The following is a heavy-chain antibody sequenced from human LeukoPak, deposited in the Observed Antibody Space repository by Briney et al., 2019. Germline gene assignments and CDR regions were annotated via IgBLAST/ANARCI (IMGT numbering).Heavy chain of an antibody. CDR3: ARASRPLAAFDI. V-gene: IGHV3-33*01. J-gene: IGHJ3*02. CDR2: IWYDGSNK. CDR1: GFTFSSYG. Sequence: GRSLRLSSAASGFTFSSYGMHWVRQAPGKGLEWVAVIWYDGSNKYYTDSVKGRFTISRDNSKNTLYLQMNSVRAEDTAVYYCARASRPLAAFDIWGQGTMVTVSS.